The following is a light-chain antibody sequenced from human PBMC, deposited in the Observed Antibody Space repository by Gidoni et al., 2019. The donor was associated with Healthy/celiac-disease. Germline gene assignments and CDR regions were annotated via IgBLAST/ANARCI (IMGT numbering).Light chain of an antibody. CDR3: MQALQTSYT. J-gene: IGKJ2*01. CDR1: QSLLHSNGYNY. Sequence: DIVMSPSPLSLPVTPGEPASISCRSSQSLLHSNGYNYLDWYLQKPGQSPQLLIYLGSTRASGVPDRFSGSGSGTDFTLKISRVEAEDVGVYYCMQALQTSYTFGQGTKLEIK. CDR2: LGS. V-gene: IGKV2-28*01.